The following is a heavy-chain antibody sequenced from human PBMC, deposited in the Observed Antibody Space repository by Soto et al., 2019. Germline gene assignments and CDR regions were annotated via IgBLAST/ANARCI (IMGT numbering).Heavy chain of an antibody. D-gene: IGHD2-15*01. V-gene: IGHV3-23*01. Sequence: EAQLSESGGGLIQPGGSLRLSCVASGLTFRNFAMNWVRQAPGKGLEWVSGTSGSGGSTSYGDSVKGRFIISRDNSKSTLELQMNSLRVEDTAVYYCASLYCSGGSWEADAFDVWGPGTRVTVSS. J-gene: IGHJ3*01. CDR2: TSGSGGST. CDR1: GLTFRNFA. CDR3: ASLYCSGGSWEADAFDV.